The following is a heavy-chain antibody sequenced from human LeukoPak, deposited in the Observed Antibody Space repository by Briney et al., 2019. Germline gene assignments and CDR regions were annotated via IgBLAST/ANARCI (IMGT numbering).Heavy chain of an antibody. V-gene: IGHV4-31*03. CDR3: ARKQQLVLSGRWYNWFDP. CDR2: IYYSGST. J-gene: IGHJ5*02. Sequence: SETLSLTCTVSGGSISSGGYYWSWIRQHPGKGLEWIGYIYYSGSTYYNPSLKSRVTISVDTSKNQFSLKLSSVTAADTAVYYCARKQQLVLSGRWYNWFDPWGQGTLVTVSS. D-gene: IGHD6-13*01. CDR1: GGSISSGGYY.